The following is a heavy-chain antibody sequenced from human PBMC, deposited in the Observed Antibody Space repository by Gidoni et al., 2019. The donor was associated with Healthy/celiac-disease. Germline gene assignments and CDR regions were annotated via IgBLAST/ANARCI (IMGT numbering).Heavy chain of an antibody. CDR1: GFIFSTSV. CDR2: IGGNGYNT. Sequence: EVQLLESGGGLVQPGGSLRLSCAASGFIFSTSVMSWVRQAPGKGLEWVSVIGGNGYNTHYADAVKGRFTISRDNSKNTLYLHMSGLRGDDTAKYFCAKEIPDYGDYVFDYWGQGTVVTVSS. CDR3: AKEIPDYGDYVFDY. V-gene: IGHV3-23*01. D-gene: IGHD4-17*01. J-gene: IGHJ4*02.